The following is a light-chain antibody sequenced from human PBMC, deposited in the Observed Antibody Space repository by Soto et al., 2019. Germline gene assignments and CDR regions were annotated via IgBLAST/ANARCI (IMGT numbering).Light chain of an antibody. CDR3: QQLQRTPFT. CDR1: QDVSRY. CDR2: GAS. Sequence: QLTQSPSSLSASVGDRVTITCRASQDVSRYLAWYPQKAGKAPKLLIYGASTLQSGVPSRFSGFGSGTEFTLTISSLQPEDFATYHCQQLQRTPFTFGPGTTVDV. J-gene: IGKJ3*01. V-gene: IGKV1-9*01.